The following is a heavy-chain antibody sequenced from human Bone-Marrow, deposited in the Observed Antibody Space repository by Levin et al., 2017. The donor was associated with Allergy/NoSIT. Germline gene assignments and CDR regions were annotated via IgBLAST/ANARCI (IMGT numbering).Heavy chain of an antibody. CDR2: IKSKTDGGTT. CDR3: TTDYFYYDSSGYPMGWAFDI. V-gene: IGHV3-15*01. CDR1: GFTFSNAW. D-gene: IGHD3-22*01. Sequence: GESLKISCAASGFTFSNAWMSWVRQAPGKGLEWVGRIKSKTDGGTTDYAAPVKGRFTISRDDSKNTLYLQMNSLKTEDTAVYYCTTDYFYYDSSGYPMGWAFDIWGQGTMVTVSS. J-gene: IGHJ3*02.